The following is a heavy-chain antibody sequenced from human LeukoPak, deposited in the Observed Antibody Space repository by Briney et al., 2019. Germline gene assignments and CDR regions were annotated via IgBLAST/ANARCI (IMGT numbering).Heavy chain of an antibody. D-gene: IGHD1-7*01. J-gene: IGHJ4*02. CDR3: ARAPNYDLDS. V-gene: IGHV4-61*01. CDR2: IYYSGST. Sequence: PSETLSLTCTVSGGSVSSDSYYWSWIRQPPGKGLEWIGYIYYSGSTNYNPSLKSRVTISVDTSKNQFSLKLSSVTAADTAVYYCARAPNYDLDSWGQGTLVTVSS. CDR1: GGSVSSDSYY.